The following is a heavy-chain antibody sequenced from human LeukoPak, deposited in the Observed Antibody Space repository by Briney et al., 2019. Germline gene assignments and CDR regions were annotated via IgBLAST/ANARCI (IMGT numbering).Heavy chain of an antibody. CDR2: IYYGGST. J-gene: IGHJ5*02. Sequence: SETLSLTCTVSGGSISSGDYYWSWIRQPPGKGLEWIGYIYYGGSTYYNPSLKSRVSISVDTSKNQFSLKLSSVTAADTAVYYCARRGRYCSSTSCYTDRGDNWFDPWGQGTLVTVSS. CDR3: ARRGRYCSSTSCYTDRGDNWFDP. V-gene: IGHV4-30-4*08. CDR1: GGSISSGDYY. D-gene: IGHD2-2*02.